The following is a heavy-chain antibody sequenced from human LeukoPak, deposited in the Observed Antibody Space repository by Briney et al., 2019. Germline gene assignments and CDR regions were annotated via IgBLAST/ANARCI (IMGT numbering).Heavy chain of an antibody. V-gene: IGHV4-34*01. CDR3: ARAPRWGYDILTGYYKSYYFDY. CDR2: INHGGST. J-gene: IGHJ4*02. D-gene: IGHD3-9*01. Sequence: SETLSLTCAVYGGSFSGYYWSWIRQPPGKGLEWTGEINHGGSTNYNPSLKSRVTISVDTSKNQFSLKLSSVTAADTAVYYCARAPRWGYDILTGYYKSYYFDYWGQGTLVTVSS. CDR1: GGSFSGYY.